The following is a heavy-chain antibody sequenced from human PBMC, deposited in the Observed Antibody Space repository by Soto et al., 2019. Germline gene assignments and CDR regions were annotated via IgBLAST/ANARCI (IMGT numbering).Heavy chain of an antibody. Sequence: QVQLVQSGAEVREPGASLKFSCKASGYSFTSLDINWLRQTAGQGLEWMGWMQPGIGRTGYAQKFQGRVTMTRDTSINTAYMELTTLTSDDTAFYYCARGVSAGVDYWGQGTLVTVSS. D-gene: IGHD1-26*01. CDR3: ARGVSAGVDY. J-gene: IGHJ4*02. CDR2: MQPGIGRT. V-gene: IGHV1-8*01. CDR1: GYSFTSLD.